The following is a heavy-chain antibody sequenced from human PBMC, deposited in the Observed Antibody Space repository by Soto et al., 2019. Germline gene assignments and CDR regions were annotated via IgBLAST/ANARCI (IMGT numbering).Heavy chain of an antibody. D-gene: IGHD3-9*01. J-gene: IGHJ4*02. CDR1: GGSISSGDYY. V-gene: IGHV4-30-4*01. Sequence: QVQLQESGPGLVKPSQTLSLTCTVSGGSISSGDYYWTWIRQPPGKGLEWIGYIYYSGYTYYNPSLKNRISISVDTSKNQFSLKLTSVTAADTAVYFCARGRNGDHILTGFSSHYWGQGTLVTVSS. CDR2: IYYSGYT. CDR3: ARGRNGDHILTGFSSHY.